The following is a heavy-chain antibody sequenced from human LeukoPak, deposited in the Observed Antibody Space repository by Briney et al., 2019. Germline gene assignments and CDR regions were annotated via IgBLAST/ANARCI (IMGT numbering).Heavy chain of an antibody. Sequence: PGGSLRLSCAASGFTFSNYAMHWVRQAPGKGLERVSLISSGGTYEYYADSVKGRFTISRDNSKNTLYLQLNSLRAEDTAVYYCARDSTYYYDSGSSGPHYFDNWGQGTLVTVSS. V-gene: IGHV3-30*01. D-gene: IGHD3-10*01. CDR3: ARDSTYYYDSGSSGPHYFDN. CDR1: GFTFSNYA. J-gene: IGHJ4*02. CDR2: ISSGGTYE.